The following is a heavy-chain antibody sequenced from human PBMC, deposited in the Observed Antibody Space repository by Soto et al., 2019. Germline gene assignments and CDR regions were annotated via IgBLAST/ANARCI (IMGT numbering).Heavy chain of an antibody. CDR2: ISYDGSNK. Sequence: GGSLRLSCAASGFNFDKYGIHWVRQAPGKGLEWVAVISYDGSNKYYADSVKGRFTISRDNSKNTLYRQMNSLRAEDTAVYYCAKCTGQQKYDFWSGTVLWGQGTLVTVSS. D-gene: IGHD3-3*01. CDR1: GFNFDKYG. CDR3: AKCTGQQKYDFWSGTVL. J-gene: IGHJ4*02. V-gene: IGHV3-30*18.